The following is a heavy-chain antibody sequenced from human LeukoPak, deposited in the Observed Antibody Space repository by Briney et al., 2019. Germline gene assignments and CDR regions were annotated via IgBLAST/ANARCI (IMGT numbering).Heavy chain of an antibody. CDR3: ASGYSSDYGGNTY. CDR1: GFTFSSYS. J-gene: IGHJ4*02. V-gene: IGHV3-48*01. D-gene: IGHD4-23*01. CDR2: ISSSSSTI. Sequence: PGGSLRLSCAAPGFTFSSYSMNWVRQAPGKGLEWVSYISSSSSTIYYADSVKGRFTISRDNAKNSLYLQMNSLRAEDTAVYYCASGYSSDYGGNTYWGQGTLVTVSS.